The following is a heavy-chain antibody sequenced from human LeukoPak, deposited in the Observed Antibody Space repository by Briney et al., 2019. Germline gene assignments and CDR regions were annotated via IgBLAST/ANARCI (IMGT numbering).Heavy chain of an antibody. J-gene: IGHJ4*02. CDR3: AYYDSSGYYYGRLRY. D-gene: IGHD3-22*01. CDR2: MHAGGGST. CDR1: GFTFTDHA. V-gene: IGHV3-23*01. Sequence: GGSLRLSCAASGFTFTDHAMSWVRQTPDQELERVSRMHAGGGSTLYADSMKGRFTISRDNSKNTLFLQMNSLRADDTGLYFCAYYDSSGYYYGRLRYWGQGTPVTVSS.